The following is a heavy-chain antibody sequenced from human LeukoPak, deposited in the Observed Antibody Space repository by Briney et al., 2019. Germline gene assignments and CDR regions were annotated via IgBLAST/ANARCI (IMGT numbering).Heavy chain of an antibody. J-gene: IGHJ4*02. Sequence: PSETLSLTCTVSGGSITSYYWSYIRQPAGKGLEWIGRIHTSGSTNYNPSLKSRVTMSVDTSKNQFSLKLSSVTAADTAIYYCARGRGVWFREFMRYYFDYWGQGTLVTVSS. V-gene: IGHV4-4*07. CDR2: IHTSGST. CDR3: ARGRGVWFREFMRYYFDY. CDR1: GGSITSYY. D-gene: IGHD3-10*01.